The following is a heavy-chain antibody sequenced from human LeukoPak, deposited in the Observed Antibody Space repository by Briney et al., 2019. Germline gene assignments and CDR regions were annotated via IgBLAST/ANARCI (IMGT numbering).Heavy chain of an antibody. Sequence: GGSLRLSCAASGFTFSHYGMNWVRQAPGKGLEWVSSISSSSSYIYYADSVKGRFTISRDNAKNSLYLQMNSLRAEDTAVYYCARDRAVTTVTTLFDPWGQGTLVTVSS. J-gene: IGHJ5*02. D-gene: IGHD4-17*01. CDR3: ARDRAVTTVTTLFDP. CDR2: ISSSSSYI. CDR1: GFTFSHYG. V-gene: IGHV3-21*01.